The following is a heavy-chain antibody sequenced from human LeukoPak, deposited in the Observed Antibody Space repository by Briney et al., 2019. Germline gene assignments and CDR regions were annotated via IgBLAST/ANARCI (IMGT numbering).Heavy chain of an antibody. J-gene: IGHJ3*02. V-gene: IGHV4-39*07. D-gene: IGHD2-21*02. CDR2: TYHSGST. CDR1: GGSISSSSYY. CDR3: ARTCGGDCYSYNTESPNDAFDI. Sequence: PSETLSLTCTVSGGSISSSSYYWGWIRQPPGKGLEWIGETYHSGSTNYNPSLKSRVTISVDKSKNQFSLKLSSVTAADTAVYYCARTCGGDCYSYNTESPNDAFDIWGQGTMVTVSS.